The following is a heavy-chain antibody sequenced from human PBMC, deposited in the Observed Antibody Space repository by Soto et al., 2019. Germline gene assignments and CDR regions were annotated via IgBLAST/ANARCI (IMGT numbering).Heavy chain of an antibody. CDR1: GCSHSSYY. J-gene: IGHJ4*02. V-gene: IGHV4-59*08. CDR2: IYYSGST. CDR3: ARHNYGSGSTYFDY. Sequence: SGTLSPTFPGPGCSHSSYYWSSVRPPPGKGLEWIGYIYYSGSTNYNPSLKSRVTISVDTSKNQFSLKLNSMTAADTAVYYCARHNYGSGSTYFDYWGQGTLVTAPQ. D-gene: IGHD3-10*01.